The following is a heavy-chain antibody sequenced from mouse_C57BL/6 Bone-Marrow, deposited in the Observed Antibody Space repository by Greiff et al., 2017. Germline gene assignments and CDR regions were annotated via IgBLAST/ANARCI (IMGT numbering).Heavy chain of an antibody. CDR1: GYTFTSYW. J-gene: IGHJ2*01. V-gene: IGHV1-64*01. CDR2: IHPNSGST. D-gene: IGHD2-3*01. Sequence: QVQLQPPGAELVKPGASVKLSCKASGYTFTSYWMHWVKQRPGQGLEWIGMIHPNSGSTNYNEKFKSKATLTVDKSSSTAYMQLSSLTSEDSAVYYCARRGLLPRGFGYWGQGTTLTVSS. CDR3: ARRGLLPRGFGY.